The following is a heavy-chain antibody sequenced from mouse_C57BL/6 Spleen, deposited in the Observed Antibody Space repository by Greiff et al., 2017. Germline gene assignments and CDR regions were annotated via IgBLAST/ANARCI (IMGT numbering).Heavy chain of an antibody. CDR1: GYTFTSYG. CDR2: IYPRSGNT. J-gene: IGHJ2*01. Sequence: LVESGAELARPGASVKLSCKASGYTFTSYGISWVKQRTGQGLEWIGEIYPRSGNTYYNEKFKGKATLTADKSSSTAYMELRSLTSEDSAVYFCARGGDYYGSSYGDYYFDYWGQGTTLTVSS. CDR3: ARGGDYYGSSYGDYYFDY. V-gene: IGHV1-81*01. D-gene: IGHD1-1*01.